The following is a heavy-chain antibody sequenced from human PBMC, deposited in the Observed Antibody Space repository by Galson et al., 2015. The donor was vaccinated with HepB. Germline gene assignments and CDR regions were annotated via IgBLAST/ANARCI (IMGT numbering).Heavy chain of an antibody. J-gene: IGHJ6*02. Sequence: SLRLSCAASEFTFSSYWMNWVRQAPGKGLEWVANINPDGSEKYYVASLKGRLTISTDNAKNSLYLQMDSLRAEDTAVYYCARRISLVRGIITKPDYYYGMDVWGQGTTVTVAS. CDR2: INPDGSEK. CDR1: EFTFSSYW. CDR3: ARRISLVRGIITKPDYYYGMDV. D-gene: IGHD3-10*01. V-gene: IGHV3-7*03.